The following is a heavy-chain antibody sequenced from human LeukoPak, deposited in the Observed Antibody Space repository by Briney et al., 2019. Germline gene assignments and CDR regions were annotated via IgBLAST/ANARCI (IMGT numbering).Heavy chain of an antibody. CDR1: GGTFSSYA. V-gene: IGHV1-69*13. CDR2: IIPIFGTA. D-gene: IGHD3-9*01. J-gene: IGHJ3*02. Sequence: SVNVSCKASGGTFSSYAISWVRQAPGQGLEWMGGIIPIFGTANYAQKFQGRVTITADESTSTAYMELSSLRSEDTAVYYCARYVLRYFEGTRDAFDIWGQGTMVTVSS. CDR3: ARYVLRYFEGTRDAFDI.